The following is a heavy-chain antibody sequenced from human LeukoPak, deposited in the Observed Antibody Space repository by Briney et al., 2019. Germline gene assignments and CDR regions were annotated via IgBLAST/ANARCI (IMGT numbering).Heavy chain of an antibody. CDR3: ASRNDILTGYVFDF. CDR2: IYYCGST. J-gene: IGHJ4*02. D-gene: IGHD3-9*01. V-gene: IGHV4-39*01. Sequence: SETLSLTCTVSVGPVSSRFNYGGWSRRPPGKGLGWIGSIYYCGSTSSNPSLKTRVPISVATSKNQSSLKLTSVTVADTAVYYCASRNDILTGYVFDFWGQGTLVTVSS. CDR1: VGPVSSRFNY.